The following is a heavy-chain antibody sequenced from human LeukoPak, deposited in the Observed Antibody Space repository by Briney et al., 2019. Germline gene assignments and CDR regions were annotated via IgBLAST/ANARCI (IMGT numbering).Heavy chain of an antibody. CDR2: IYYSGST. CDR1: GGSISSSSYY. CDR3: ARIGLGELSFLPEEAFDI. D-gene: IGHD3-16*02. Sequence: SETLSLTCTASGGSISSSSYYWGWIRQPPGKGLEWIGSIYYSGSTNYNPSLKSRVTISIDTSKNQFSLNVSSVTAADTAVYYCARIGLGELSFLPEEAFDIWGQGTMVTVSS. V-gene: IGHV4-39*07. J-gene: IGHJ3*02.